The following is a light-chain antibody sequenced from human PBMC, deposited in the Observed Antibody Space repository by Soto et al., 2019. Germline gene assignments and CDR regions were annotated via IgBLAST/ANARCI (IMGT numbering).Light chain of an antibody. CDR2: DVN. CDR1: NSYIGNYNY. Sequence: QSALTQPRSVSGSPGQSVTISCTGTNSYIGNYNYVSWYQQHPGKAPKVMIYDVNKRPSGVPDRFSGSKSGNTASLTISWLQAEDEADYYCCSYAHTSRVFGGGTKLTVL. J-gene: IGLJ3*02. CDR3: CSYAHTSRV. V-gene: IGLV2-11*01.